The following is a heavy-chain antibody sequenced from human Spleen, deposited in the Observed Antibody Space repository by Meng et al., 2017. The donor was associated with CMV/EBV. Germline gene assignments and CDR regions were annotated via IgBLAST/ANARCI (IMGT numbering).Heavy chain of an antibody. J-gene: IGHJ6*02. CDR1: GGTFSSYA. D-gene: IGHD2-2*01. V-gene: IGHV1-69*05. CDR3: ARGSIVVVPAAVHYYYYGMDV. CDR2: IIPIFGTA. Sequence: SVKVSCKASGGTFSSYAISWVRQAPGQGLEWMGGIIPIFGTANDAQKFQGRVTITTDESTSTAYMELSSLRSEDTAVYYCARGSIVVVPAAVHYYYYGMDVWGQGTTVTVSS.